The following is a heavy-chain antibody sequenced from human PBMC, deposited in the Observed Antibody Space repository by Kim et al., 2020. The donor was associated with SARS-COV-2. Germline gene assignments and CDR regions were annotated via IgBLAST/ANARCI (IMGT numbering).Heavy chain of an antibody. CDR2: ISWNSGSI. CDR1: GFTFGDYA. CDR3: AKDPNYDFWSGPSFDY. J-gene: IGHJ4*02. Sequence: GGSLRLSCAASGFTFGDYAMHWVRQAPGKGLEWVSGISWNSGSIGYADSVKGRFTISRDNAKNSLYLQMNSLRAEDTALYYCAKDPNYDFWSGPSFDYWGQGTLVTVSS. D-gene: IGHD3-3*01. V-gene: IGHV3-9*01.